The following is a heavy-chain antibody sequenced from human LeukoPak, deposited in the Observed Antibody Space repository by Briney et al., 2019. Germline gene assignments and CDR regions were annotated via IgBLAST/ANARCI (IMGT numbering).Heavy chain of an antibody. CDR1: GFTFSSYA. J-gene: IGHJ4*02. V-gene: IGHV3-30-3*01. D-gene: IGHD4-17*01. CDR2: ISYDGSNK. Sequence: GGSLRLSCAASGFTFSSYAMYWVRQAPGKGLEWVAVISYDGSNKYYADSVKGRFTISRDNSKNTLYLQMNSLRAEDTAVYYCARLRNGDCYFDYWGQGTLVTVSS. CDR3: ARLRNGDCYFDY.